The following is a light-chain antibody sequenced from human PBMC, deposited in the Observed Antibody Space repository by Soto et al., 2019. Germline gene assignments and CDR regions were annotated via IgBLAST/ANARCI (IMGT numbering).Light chain of an antibody. CDR2: GPS. CDR3: QQYGGAPFT. Sequence: EIVLTQSPRTLSLSPGESATLSCRASQSVYINSLAWFQQKPGQTPRLLIYGPSTRAAGVPDRFTGSGAGADFALTFTSLEPEDFAMYYCQQYGGAPFTFGPGTRV. V-gene: IGKV3-20*01. J-gene: IGKJ3*01. CDR1: QSVYINS.